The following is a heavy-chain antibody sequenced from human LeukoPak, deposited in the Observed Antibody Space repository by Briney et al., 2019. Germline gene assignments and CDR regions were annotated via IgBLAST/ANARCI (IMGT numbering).Heavy chain of an antibody. Sequence: SGPTLVKPTQTLTLTCTFSGFSLSTSGVGVGWIRQPPGKALEWLALIYWNDDNRYSPSLKSRLTITKDTSKNQVVLKMTNMDPVDTATYYCAHYGDYRFMYYFDYRGQGTLVTVSS. CDR2: IYWNDDN. CDR1: GFSLSTSGVG. V-gene: IGHV2-5*01. J-gene: IGHJ4*02. D-gene: IGHD4-17*01. CDR3: AHYGDYRFMYYFDY.